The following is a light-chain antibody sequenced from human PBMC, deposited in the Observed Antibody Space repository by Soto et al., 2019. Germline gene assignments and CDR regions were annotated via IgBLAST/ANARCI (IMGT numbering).Light chain of an antibody. Sequence: DIQMTQSPSTLSASVGDIVTITCRASEKINKWLAWYQQKPGKAPKLLISDASSLESGVPSRFSGSGSGTEFTLTISSLQPDDFATYYCQQAYSFPPINFGQGTRLEIK. CDR1: EKINKW. V-gene: IGKV1-5*01. J-gene: IGKJ5*01. CDR2: DAS. CDR3: QQAYSFPPIN.